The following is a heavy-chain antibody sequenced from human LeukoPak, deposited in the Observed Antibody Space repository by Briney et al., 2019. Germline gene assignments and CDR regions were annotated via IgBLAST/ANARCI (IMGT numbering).Heavy chain of an antibody. Sequence: PGGSLRLSCAASGFTFSSYWMHWVRQAPGKGLVWVSRINSDGSSTTYADSVKGRFTISRDNAKNTLYLQMNSLRAEDTAVYYCARGPPYGASDYWGQGTLVTVSS. CDR2: INSDGSST. D-gene: IGHD4-17*01. CDR1: GFTFSSYW. V-gene: IGHV3-74*03. CDR3: ARGPPYGASDY. J-gene: IGHJ4*02.